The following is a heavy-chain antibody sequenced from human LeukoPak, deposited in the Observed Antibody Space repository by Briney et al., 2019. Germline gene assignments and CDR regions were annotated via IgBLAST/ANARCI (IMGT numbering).Heavy chain of an antibody. J-gene: IGHJ4*02. V-gene: IGHV3-74*01. CDR1: GFTFSSYW. CDR3: ARLDILTGNYYYFNF. Sequence: PGRSLRLSCAASGFTFSSYWMHWVPQAPGMGLVWVSRISGDGSTTSYADSVKGRFTISRDNAKNTLYLQMNSQRAEDTAVYYCARLDILTGNYYYFNFWGQGTLVTVSS. D-gene: IGHD3-9*01. CDR2: ISGDGSTT.